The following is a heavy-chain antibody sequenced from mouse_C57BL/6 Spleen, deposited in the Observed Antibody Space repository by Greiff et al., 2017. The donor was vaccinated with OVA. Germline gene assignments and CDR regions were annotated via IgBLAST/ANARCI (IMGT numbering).Heavy chain of an antibody. D-gene: IGHD2-4*01. CDR2: INPGSGGT. CDR3: AMDDYLFAY. Sequence: QVQLKESGAELVRPGTSVKVSCKASGYAFTNYLIEWVKQRPGQGLEWIGVINPGSGGTNYNEKFKGKATLTADKSSSTAYMQLSSLTSEDSAVYFCAMDDYLFAYWGQGTLVTVSA. J-gene: IGHJ3*01. V-gene: IGHV1-54*01. CDR1: GYAFTNYL.